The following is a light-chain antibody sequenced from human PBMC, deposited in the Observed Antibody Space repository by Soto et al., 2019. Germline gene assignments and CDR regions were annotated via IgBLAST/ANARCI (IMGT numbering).Light chain of an antibody. CDR2: EVS. Sequence: QSVLTQPASVSGSPGQSITISCTGTSSDVGGYSYVSWYQQHPGKAPKLMIYEVSNRPSGVSNRFSGSKSGNTASLTNSGLQDEDEADYSCSSFSSSSTLVVFGGGTKLTVL. V-gene: IGLV2-14*01. J-gene: IGLJ2*01. CDR1: SSDVGGYSY. CDR3: SSFSSSSTLVV.